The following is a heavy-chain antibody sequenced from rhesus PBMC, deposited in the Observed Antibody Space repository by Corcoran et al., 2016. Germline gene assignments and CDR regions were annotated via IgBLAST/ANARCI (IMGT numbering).Heavy chain of an antibody. J-gene: IGHJ6*01. Sequence: QLQLQESGPGLMKPSETLSLTCAVSGGSISGNYGSWIRQPPGKGLEWIGRISGSGGSTDHNPALKSRVNSSTDTSKNQFSLKLSSVTAADTAVYYCARGTGLYGLDSWGQGVVVTVSS. V-gene: IGHV4-173*01. CDR2: ISGSGGST. CDR3: ARGTGLYGLDS. CDR1: GGSISGNY. D-gene: IGHD2-15*01.